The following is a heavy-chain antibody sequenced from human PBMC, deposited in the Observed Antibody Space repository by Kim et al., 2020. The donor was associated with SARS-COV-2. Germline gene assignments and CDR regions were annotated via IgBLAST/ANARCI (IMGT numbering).Heavy chain of an antibody. J-gene: IGHJ4*02. V-gene: IGHV3-53*04. CDR2: IYSGGST. CDR3: ASGYYDSSGYYDY. CDR1: GFTVSRVY. Sequence: GGSLRLSCAASGFTVSRVYMSWVRQAPGKGLEWVSAIYSGGSTYYADSVKGRFTISRQNSKNTLYLQMNSLRAEDTAVYYCASGYYDSSGYYDYWGQGTLVTVSS. D-gene: IGHD3-22*01.